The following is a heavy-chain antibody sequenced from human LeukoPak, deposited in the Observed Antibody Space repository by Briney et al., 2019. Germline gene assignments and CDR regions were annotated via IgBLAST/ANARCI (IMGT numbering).Heavy chain of an antibody. D-gene: IGHD1-26*01. CDR2: INPNSGGT. V-gene: IGHV1-2*02. CDR3: ARDPIYSGSYDY. CDR1: GYTFTGYY. Sequence: ASVKVSCKASGYTFTGYYMHWVRQAPGQGLEWMGWINPNSGGTNYAQKFQGRVTMTRDTSISTAYMELSRLRSDDTAVYYCARDPIYSGSYDYWGHGTLVTVSS. J-gene: IGHJ4*01.